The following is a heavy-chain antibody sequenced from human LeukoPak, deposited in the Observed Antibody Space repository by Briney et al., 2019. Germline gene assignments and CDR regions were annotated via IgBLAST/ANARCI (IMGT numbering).Heavy chain of an antibody. CDR1: GSIFSSSW. Sequence: GSLRLSCAVSGSIFSSSWMSWVRQAPGKGLEWVANIKKDGSEKYYVDSVKGRFTISRDNAKNSLYLQMDSLRVEDTAVYYCVRLSTSVAGADYWGQGTLVTVSS. D-gene: IGHD6-19*01. CDR3: VRLSTSVAGADY. J-gene: IGHJ4*02. CDR2: IKKDGSEK. V-gene: IGHV3-7*01.